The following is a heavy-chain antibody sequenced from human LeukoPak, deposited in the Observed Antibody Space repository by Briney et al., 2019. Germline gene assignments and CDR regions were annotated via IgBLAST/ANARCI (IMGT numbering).Heavy chain of an antibody. CDR3: ARDRGGWLSHLDY. Sequence: SETLSLTCTVSGGSISSYFWSWVRQPPGKGLEWIGYIYYSGSTNYNPSLKSRVTISIDTSKNQFSLKLSSVTAADTAVYYCARDRGGWLSHLDYWGQGTLVTVSS. CDR2: IYYSGST. D-gene: IGHD6-19*01. J-gene: IGHJ4*02. CDR1: GGSISSYF. V-gene: IGHV4-59*01.